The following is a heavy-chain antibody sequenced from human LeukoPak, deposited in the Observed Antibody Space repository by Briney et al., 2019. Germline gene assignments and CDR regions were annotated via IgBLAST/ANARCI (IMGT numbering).Heavy chain of an antibody. J-gene: IGHJ4*02. V-gene: IGHV4-39*07. CDR3: ARGYVTTVPNGGFDY. Sequence: PSETLSINCTVSGGSISSSSYYWGWIRQPPGKGLEWIGSIYYSGSTYYNPSLKSRVTISVDTSKNQFSLKLSSVTAADTAVYYCARGYVTTVPNGGFDYWGQGTLVTVSS. CDR2: IYYSGST. CDR1: GGSISSSSYY. D-gene: IGHD4-17*01.